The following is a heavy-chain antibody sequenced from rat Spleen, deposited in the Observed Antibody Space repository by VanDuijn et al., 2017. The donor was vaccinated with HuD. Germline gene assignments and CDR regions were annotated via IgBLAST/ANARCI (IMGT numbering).Heavy chain of an antibody. CDR1: GFTFSDYG. V-gene: IGHV5-20*01. Sequence: EVQLVESDGGLVQPGKSLKLSCAASGFTFSDYGMAWVRQAPKKGLEWVAYISYDGDTTYYRDSVKGRFTISRDNAKSTLYLQMDRLRSEDTATYYCTTRPYYSSLNWFPYWGQGTLVTVSS. CDR3: TTRPYYSSLNWFPY. D-gene: IGHD1-2*01. J-gene: IGHJ3*01. CDR2: ISYDGDTT.